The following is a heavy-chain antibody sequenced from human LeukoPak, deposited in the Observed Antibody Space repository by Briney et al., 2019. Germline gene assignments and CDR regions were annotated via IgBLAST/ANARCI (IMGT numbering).Heavy chain of an antibody. V-gene: IGHV3-11*01. J-gene: IGHJ6*02. CDR1: GFTFSDYY. Sequence: GGSLRLSCAASGFTFSDYYMSWIRQAPGKGLEWVSYISSSGSTIYYADSVKGRFTISRDNAKNSLYLQMNGLRAEDTAVYYCARFLFASHSIVVVPAAMEGYYYYGMDVWGQGTTVTVSS. D-gene: IGHD2-2*01. CDR3: ARFLFASHSIVVVPAAMEGYYYYGMDV. CDR2: ISSSGSTI.